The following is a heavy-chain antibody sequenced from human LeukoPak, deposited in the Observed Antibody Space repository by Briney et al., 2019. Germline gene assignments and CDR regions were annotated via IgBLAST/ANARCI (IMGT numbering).Heavy chain of an antibody. CDR3: ARVGGTTGAFDP. CDR2: IYHSGST. Sequence: SETLSLTCTVSGGSISSGGYYWSWIRQPPGKGLEWIGYIYHSGSTYYNPSLKSRVTISVDRSKNQFSLKLSSVTAADTAVYYCARVGGTTGAFDPWGQGTLVTVSS. V-gene: IGHV4-30-2*01. D-gene: IGHD1-7*01. J-gene: IGHJ5*02. CDR1: GGSISSGGYY.